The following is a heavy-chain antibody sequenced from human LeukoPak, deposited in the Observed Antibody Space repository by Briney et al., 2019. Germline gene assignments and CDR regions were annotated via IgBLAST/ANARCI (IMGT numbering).Heavy chain of an antibody. CDR1: GFTFSSYS. J-gene: IGHJ3*02. D-gene: IGHD1-1*01. V-gene: IGHV3-21*01. CDR3: ASDGLGTPGAFDI. CDR2: ISSSSSYI. Sequence: GGSLRLSCAASGFTFSSYSMNWVRQAPGKGLEWVSSISSSSSYIYYADSVKGRFTISRDNAKNSLYLQMNSLRAEDTAVYYCASDGLGTPGAFDIWGQGTMVTVSS.